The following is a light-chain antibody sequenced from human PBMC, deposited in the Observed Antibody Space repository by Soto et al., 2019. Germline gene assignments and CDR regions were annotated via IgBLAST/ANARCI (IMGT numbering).Light chain of an antibody. CDR3: QQYGSSMYT. Sequence: EIVLTQSPGTLSLSPGERAALSCRASQSISSGYLGWYQQKPGQAPRLLIYGASSRATGIPDRFSGSGSGTDFNFTISELEPEDFAIYYCQQYGSSMYTFGQGTNLEIK. J-gene: IGKJ2*01. CDR2: GAS. CDR1: QSISSGY. V-gene: IGKV3-20*01.